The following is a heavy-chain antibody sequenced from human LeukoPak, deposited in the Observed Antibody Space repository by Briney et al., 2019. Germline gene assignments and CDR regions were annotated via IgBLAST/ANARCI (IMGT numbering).Heavy chain of an antibody. CDR2: ISAYNGNT. J-gene: IGHJ2*01. V-gene: IGHV1-18*01. D-gene: IGHD3-22*01. CDR1: GYTFTSYG. CDR3: ARGGYYYDSSGYDL. Sequence: VASVKVSCKASGYTFTSYGISWVRQAPGQGLEWMGWISAYNGNTNYAQKLQGRVTMTTDTSTSTAYMELRSVRSDDTAVYYCARGGYYYDSSGYDLWGRGTLVTVSS.